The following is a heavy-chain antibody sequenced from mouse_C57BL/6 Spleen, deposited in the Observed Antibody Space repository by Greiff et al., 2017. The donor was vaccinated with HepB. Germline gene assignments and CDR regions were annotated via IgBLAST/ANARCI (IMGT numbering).Heavy chain of an antibody. J-gene: IGHJ2*01. Sequence: QVQLQQSGAELARPGASVKMSCKASGYTFTSYTMHWVKQRPGQGLEWIGYINPSSGYTKYNQKFKDKATLTADKSSSTAYMQLSSLTSEDSAVYYSTRVVVYFDYWGKGTTLTVSS. D-gene: IGHD1-1*02. V-gene: IGHV1-4*01. CDR1: GYTFTSYT. CDR3: TRVVVYFDY. CDR2: INPSSGYT.